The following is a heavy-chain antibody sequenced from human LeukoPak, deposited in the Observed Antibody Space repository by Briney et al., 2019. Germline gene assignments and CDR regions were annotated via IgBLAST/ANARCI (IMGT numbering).Heavy chain of an antibody. CDR1: GFTFSTYV. J-gene: IGHJ4*02. Sequence: HPGGSLRLSCAASGFTFSTYVVTWVRQAPGKGLEWVSTISGSGGTTYYADSVKGRFTISRDNSKNTLYLQMSSLRAEDTAVYYCAKDRGRYYDSSGYYWGYYFDSWGQGILVTVST. V-gene: IGHV3-23*01. CDR2: ISGSGGTT. CDR3: AKDRGRYYDSSGYYWGYYFDS. D-gene: IGHD3-22*01.